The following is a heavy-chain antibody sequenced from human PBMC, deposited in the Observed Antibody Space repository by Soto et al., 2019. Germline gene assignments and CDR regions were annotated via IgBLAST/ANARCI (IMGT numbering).Heavy chain of an antibody. V-gene: IGHV1-2*04. D-gene: IGHD2-15*01. Sequence: SSVKVCCKASGYTFTDYYIHWVRQAPGQGLEWMGWVNPNSGGTNYAQKFQGWVTMTRDTSISTVYMELSSLKSDDMAVYYCAREGAATANYGMDVWGQGTTVTVSS. J-gene: IGHJ6*02. CDR1: GYTFTDYY. CDR2: VNPNSGGT. CDR3: AREGAATANYGMDV.